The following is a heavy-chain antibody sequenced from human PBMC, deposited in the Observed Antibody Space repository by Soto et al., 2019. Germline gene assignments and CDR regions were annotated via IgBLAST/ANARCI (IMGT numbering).Heavy chain of an antibody. J-gene: IGHJ4*02. Sequence: SVKVSCKASGGTFSRYAISWVRQAPGQGLEWMGGIIPIFGTTNYAQKFQGRVTITADESTSTAYMELSSLRSEDTAVYYCARVTSGYLFDYWGQGTLVTVSS. CDR2: IIPIFGTT. V-gene: IGHV1-69*13. CDR3: ARVTSGYLFDY. D-gene: IGHD3-22*01. CDR1: GGTFSRYA.